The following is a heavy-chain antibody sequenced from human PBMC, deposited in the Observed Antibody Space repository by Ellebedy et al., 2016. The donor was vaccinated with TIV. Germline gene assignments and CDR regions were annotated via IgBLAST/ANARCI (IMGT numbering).Heavy chain of an antibody. J-gene: IGHJ5*02. Sequence: PGGSLRLSCATSGFTFTSHSMNWVRQAPGKGLEWIAFISVGGGNIYYADSVRGRFTISRDNAKNSLYLQMNSLTVDDTAVYYCARSAVPGYESFNCFDPWGQGTLVTVSS. CDR2: ISVGGGNI. CDR1: GFTFTSHS. CDR3: ARSAVPGYESFNCFDP. D-gene: IGHD5-12*01. V-gene: IGHV3-48*04.